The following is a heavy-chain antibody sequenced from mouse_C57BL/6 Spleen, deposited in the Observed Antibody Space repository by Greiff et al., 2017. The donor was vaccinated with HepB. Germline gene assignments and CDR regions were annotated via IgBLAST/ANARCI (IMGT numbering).Heavy chain of an antibody. CDR3: AGGTVVFDY. Sequence: EVQLVESGGGLVKPGGSLKLSCAASGFTFSDYGMHWVRQAPEKGLEWVAYISSGSSTIYYADTGKGRFTISRDNAKNTLFLQMTSLRSEDTAMYYCAGGTVVFDYWGHGTTLTVSS. CDR2: ISSGSSTI. D-gene: IGHD1-1*01. J-gene: IGHJ2*01. V-gene: IGHV5-17*01. CDR1: GFTFSDYG.